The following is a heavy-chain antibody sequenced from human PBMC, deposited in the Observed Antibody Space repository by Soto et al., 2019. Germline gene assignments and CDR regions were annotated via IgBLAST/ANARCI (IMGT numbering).Heavy chain of an antibody. V-gene: IGHV3-23*01. J-gene: IGHJ6*03. Sequence: GGSLRLSCAASGFTFSSYAMSWVRQAPGKGLEWVSAISGSGGSTYYADSVKGRFTIPRDNSKNTLYLQMNSLRAEDTAVYYCAKAQGRDSSSHYYYYYYMDVWGKGTTVTVSS. CDR2: ISGSGGST. CDR1: GFTFSSYA. CDR3: AKAQGRDSSSHYYYYYYMDV. D-gene: IGHD6-6*01.